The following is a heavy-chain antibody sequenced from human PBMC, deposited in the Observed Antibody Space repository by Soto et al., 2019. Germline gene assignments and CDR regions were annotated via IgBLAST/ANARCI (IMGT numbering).Heavy chain of an antibody. V-gene: IGHV1-2*04. CDR1: GYTFTGYY. D-gene: IGHD3-22*01. Sequence: ASVKVSCKASGYTFTGYYMHWVRQAPGQGLEWMGWINPNSGGTNYAQKFQGWVTMTRDTSISTAYMELSRLRSDDTAVYYCARAYHYYDSSGYYYRGSDAFDIWGQGTMVTVSS. J-gene: IGHJ3*02. CDR2: INPNSGGT. CDR3: ARAYHYYDSSGYYYRGSDAFDI.